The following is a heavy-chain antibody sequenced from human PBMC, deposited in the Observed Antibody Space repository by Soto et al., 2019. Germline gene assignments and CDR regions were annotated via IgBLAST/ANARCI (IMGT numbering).Heavy chain of an antibody. V-gene: IGHV1-46*01. CDR1: GYTFTSYY. CDR2: INPSGGYT. D-gene: IGHD3-22*01. Sequence: ASVKVSCKASGYTFTSYYMNWVRQSPVQGLEWLGIINPSGGYTTYAQRFLGRVTFTRDTSASTVYMEVSSLRSEDTAVYYCARAAYYYESIGYYPGDYWGQGTLVTVSS. CDR3: ARAAYYYESIGYYPGDY. J-gene: IGHJ4*02.